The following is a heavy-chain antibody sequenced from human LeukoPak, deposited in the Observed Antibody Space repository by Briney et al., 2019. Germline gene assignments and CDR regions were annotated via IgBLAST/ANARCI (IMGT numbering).Heavy chain of an antibody. CDR1: GFTFSSYS. Sequence: PGGSLRLSCAASGFTFSSYSMNWVRQAPGKGLEWVSSISSSSSYIYYADSVKGRFTLSRDNAKNSLYLQMNSLRAEDTAVYYCARDNSGYYYYYMDVWGKGTTVTVSS. CDR2: ISSSSSYI. V-gene: IGHV3-21*01. J-gene: IGHJ6*03. CDR3: ARDNSGYYYYYMDV. D-gene: IGHD1-26*01.